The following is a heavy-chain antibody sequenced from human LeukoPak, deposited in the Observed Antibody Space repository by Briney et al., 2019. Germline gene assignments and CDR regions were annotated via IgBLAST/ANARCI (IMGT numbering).Heavy chain of an antibody. J-gene: IGHJ4*02. V-gene: IGHV3-15*01. CDR1: GFPFSNAW. CDR2: IKSKGDGGTT. D-gene: IGHD5-18*01. Sequence: GGSLRLSCAASGFPFSNAWMSWVRQAPGKGLEWVGRIKSKGDGGTTDYAAPVKGRFTISRDDSKNTLYLQMNSLKTEETAVYYCTTVSAIQLWSKLYWGQGTLVTVSS. CDR3: TTVSAIQLWSKLY.